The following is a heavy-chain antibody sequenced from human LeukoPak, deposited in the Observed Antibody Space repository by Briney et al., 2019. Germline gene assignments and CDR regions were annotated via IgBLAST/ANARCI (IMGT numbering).Heavy chain of an antibody. CDR1: GGSVSSSSYY. CDR2: TSYSGTN. Sequence: ETLSLTCTVSGGSVSSSSYYWGWIRQPPGKGLEWIGSTSYSGTNYNNPSLKSRVSILIDTSKNQFSVKLTSVTAADTAMYYCASLGTLRSWGQGTLVTVSS. CDR3: ASLGTLRS. J-gene: IGHJ5*02. V-gene: IGHV4-39*01. D-gene: IGHD7-27*01.